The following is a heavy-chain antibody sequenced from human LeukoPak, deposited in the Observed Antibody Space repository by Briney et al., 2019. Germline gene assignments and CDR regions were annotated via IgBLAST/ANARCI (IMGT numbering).Heavy chain of an antibody. CDR3: AKILRGNTYGGFDY. Sequence: GGSLRLSCAASGFIFSSCAMSWVRQAPGKGLEWVSTISSGGDSTYYRDSVKGRFAISRDNSENTLHLQMNSLRGEDSAVYYCAKILRGNTYGGFDYWGQGTLVPVSS. D-gene: IGHD5-18*01. CDR2: ISSGGDST. CDR1: GFIFSSCA. V-gene: IGHV3-23*01. J-gene: IGHJ4*02.